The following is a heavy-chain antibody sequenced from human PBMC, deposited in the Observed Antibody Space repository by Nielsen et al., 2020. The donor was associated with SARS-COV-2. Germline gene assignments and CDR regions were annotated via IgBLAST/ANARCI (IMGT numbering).Heavy chain of an antibody. J-gene: IGHJ6*03. CDR2: IYYSGST. Sequence: GSLRLSCTVSGGSISSYYWSWIRQPPGRGLEWIGYIYYSGSTNYNPSLKSRVTISVDTSKNQFSLKLSSVTAADTAVYYCARGGAYYYYYMDVWGKGTTVTVSS. CDR3: ARGGAYYYYYMDV. V-gene: IGHV4-59*08. CDR1: GGSISSYY. D-gene: IGHD2-21*01.